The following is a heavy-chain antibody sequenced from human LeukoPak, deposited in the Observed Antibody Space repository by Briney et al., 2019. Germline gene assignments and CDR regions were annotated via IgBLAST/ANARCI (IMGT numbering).Heavy chain of an antibody. Sequence: SETLSLTCTVSGGSISSSSYYWGWIRQPPGKGLEWIGSIYYSGSTYYNPSLKSRVTISVDTSKNQFSLKPSPVTAADTAVYYCAGKVGYYDFWSGYYNPYYFDYWGQGTLVTVSS. V-gene: IGHV4-39*01. D-gene: IGHD3-3*01. CDR3: AGKVGYYDFWSGYYNPYYFDY. J-gene: IGHJ4*02. CDR1: GGSISSSSYY. CDR2: IYYSGST.